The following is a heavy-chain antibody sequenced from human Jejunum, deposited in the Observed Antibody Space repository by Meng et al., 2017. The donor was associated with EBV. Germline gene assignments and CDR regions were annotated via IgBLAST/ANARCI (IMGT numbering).Heavy chain of an antibody. CDR2: IKRTTDGGTT. D-gene: IGHD3-16*01. Sequence: EGQLGGRGGGLVKPGESLRLSCAASGFTFTNSHMTWVRQVPWRGLEWVGRIKRTTDGGTTDYAAPVKGRFTISRDDSKNTLYLQMNSLKTEDTAVYYCTDVGGDMIWGQGILVTVSS. V-gene: IGHV3-15*01. CDR3: TDVGGDMI. J-gene: IGHJ4*02. CDR1: GFTFTNSH.